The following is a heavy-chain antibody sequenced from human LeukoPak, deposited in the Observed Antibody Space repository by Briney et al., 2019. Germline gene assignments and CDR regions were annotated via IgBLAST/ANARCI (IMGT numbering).Heavy chain of an antibody. J-gene: IGHJ6*04. Sequence: SVKVSCKGSGGTFSSYAISWVRQAPGQGLEWMGGIIPIFGTANYAQKFQGRVTITTDESTSTAYMELSSLRSEDTAVYYCACRSRDGYLTGVDVWGKGTTVTVSS. CDR2: IIPIFGTA. CDR1: GGTFSSYA. D-gene: IGHD5-24*01. V-gene: IGHV1-69*05. CDR3: ACRSRDGYLTGVDV.